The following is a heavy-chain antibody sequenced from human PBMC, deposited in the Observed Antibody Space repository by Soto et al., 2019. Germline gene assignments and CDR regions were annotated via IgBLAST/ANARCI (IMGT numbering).Heavy chain of an antibody. V-gene: IGHV3-30*03. CDR3: ATALQYSGSPDY. J-gene: IGHJ4*02. Sequence: PGGSLRLSCAASGFTFSSYGMHWVRQAPGKGLEWVAVISYDGSNKYYADSVKGRFTISRDNSKNTLYLQMNSLRAEDTAVYYCATALQYSGSPDYWGQGTLVTVSS. CDR1: GFTFSSYG. CDR2: ISYDGSNK. D-gene: IGHD1-26*01.